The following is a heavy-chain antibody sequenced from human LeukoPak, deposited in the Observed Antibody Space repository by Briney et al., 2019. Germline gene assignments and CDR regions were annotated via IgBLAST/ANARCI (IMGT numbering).Heavy chain of an antibody. D-gene: IGHD3-3*02. V-gene: IGHV4-31*03. CDR3: ARAFLGSNWLPGDKIFDY. CDR2: IYYSGST. J-gene: IGHJ4*02. CDR1: GGSISSGGYY. Sequence: SETLSLTCTVSGGSISSGGYYWSWIRQHPGKGLEWIGYIYYSGSTYYNPSLKSRVTISVDTSKNQFSLKLSSVTAADTAVYYCARAFLGSNWLPGDKIFDYWGQGTLVTVSS.